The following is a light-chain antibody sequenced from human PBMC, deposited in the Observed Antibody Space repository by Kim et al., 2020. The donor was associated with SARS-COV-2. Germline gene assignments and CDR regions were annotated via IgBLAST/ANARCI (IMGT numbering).Light chain of an antibody. Sequence: SASVGDRVTITCRASQSIGARLAWYQQKPGKAPKLLINKASTLESGVPPRFSGSGSGTEFTLTISSLQPDDFATYYCHQYNSYPYIFGQGTKLEI. V-gene: IGKV1-5*03. J-gene: IGKJ2*01. CDR1: QSIGAR. CDR2: KAS. CDR3: HQYNSYPYI.